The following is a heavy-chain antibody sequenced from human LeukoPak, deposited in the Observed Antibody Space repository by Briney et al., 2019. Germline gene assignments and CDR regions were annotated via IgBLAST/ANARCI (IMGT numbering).Heavy chain of an antibody. V-gene: IGHV5-51*01. CDR3: ARRYSSSWTNQYNWFDP. CDR1: GYSFTSYW. J-gene: IGHJ5*02. CDR2: IYPGDSDT. Sequence: GESLQISCKGSGYSFTSYWIGWVRQMPGKGLEWMGIIYPGDSDTRYSPSFQGQVTISADKSISTAYLQWSSLKASDTAMYYCARRYSSSWTNQYNWFDPWGQGTLVTVSS. D-gene: IGHD6-13*01.